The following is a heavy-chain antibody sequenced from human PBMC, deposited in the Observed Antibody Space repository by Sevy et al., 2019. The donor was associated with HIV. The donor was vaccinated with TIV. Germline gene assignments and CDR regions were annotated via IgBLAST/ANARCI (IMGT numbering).Heavy chain of an antibody. V-gene: IGHV3-23*01. J-gene: IGHJ4*02. CDR3: ATVRDRYCSGGSCYYGYFFDY. D-gene: IGHD2-15*01. CDR2: IGGSADYT. CDR1: GFTFSSYA. Sequence: GGSLRLSCVTSGFTFSSYAMSWVRQTPGKGLEWVSAIGGSADYTYYADSVMGRFTISRDNSKNTLYLQMNGLRAEDTAVYYCATVRDRYCSGGSCYYGYFFDYWGQGTLVTVSS.